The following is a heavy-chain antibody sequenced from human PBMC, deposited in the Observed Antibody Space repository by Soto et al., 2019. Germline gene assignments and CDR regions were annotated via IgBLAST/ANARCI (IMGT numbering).Heavy chain of an antibody. CDR1: GFTFSNAW. V-gene: IGHV3-15*07. D-gene: IGHD3-22*01. Sequence: PGVSLRLSCAASGFTFSNAWINWVRQTPRRGLEWVGRVKSKNDGGTTDFAAPVKGRFAISRDDSKNIVYLEMNSLQTEDTAIYFCNTDSYITTITFRFDYWGHGTLVNVSS. J-gene: IGHJ4*01. CDR3: NTDSYITTITFRFDY. CDR2: VKSKNDGGTT.